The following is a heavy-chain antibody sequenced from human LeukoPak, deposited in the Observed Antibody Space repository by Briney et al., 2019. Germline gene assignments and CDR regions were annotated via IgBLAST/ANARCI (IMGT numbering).Heavy chain of an antibody. CDR1: GGSISSYY. D-gene: IGHD6-13*01. CDR2: IYYSGST. CDR3: ASLAVIAAAGTADY. V-gene: IGHV4-59*01. Sequence: PSETLSLTCPVSGGSISSYYWSWIRQPPRKGQEWIGYIYYSGSTNYNPSLKSRVTISVDTSKNQFSLKLSSVTAADTAVYYCASLAVIAAAGTADYWGQGTLVTVSS. J-gene: IGHJ4*02.